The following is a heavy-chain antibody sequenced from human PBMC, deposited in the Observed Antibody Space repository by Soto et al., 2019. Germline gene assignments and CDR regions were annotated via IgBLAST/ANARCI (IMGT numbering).Heavy chain of an antibody. Sequence: QVQLVESGGGVVQPGRSLRLSCAASGFTFSSYARHWVRQAPGKGLEWVAVISYDGSNKYYADSVKGRFTISRDNSKNTLYLQMNSLRAEDTAVYYCARDIHRGDGYNSPLFDYWGQGTLVTVSS. D-gene: IGHD5-12*01. CDR1: GFTFSSYA. V-gene: IGHV3-30-3*01. CDR3: ARDIHRGDGYNSPLFDY. CDR2: ISYDGSNK. J-gene: IGHJ4*02.